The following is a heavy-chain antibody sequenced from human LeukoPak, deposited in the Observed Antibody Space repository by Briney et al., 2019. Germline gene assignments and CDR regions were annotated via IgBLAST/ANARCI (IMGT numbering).Heavy chain of an antibody. CDR3: ARGYCSSTSCYYFDY. Sequence: GASVKVSCKASGYTFTSYAMHWVRQAPGQRLEWMGWINAGNGNTKYSQKFQGRVTITRDTSASTAYMELSSLRPEDTAVYYCARGYCSSTSCYYFDYWGQGTLVTVSS. CDR1: GYTFTSYA. V-gene: IGHV1-3*01. J-gene: IGHJ4*02. D-gene: IGHD2-2*01. CDR2: INAGNGNT.